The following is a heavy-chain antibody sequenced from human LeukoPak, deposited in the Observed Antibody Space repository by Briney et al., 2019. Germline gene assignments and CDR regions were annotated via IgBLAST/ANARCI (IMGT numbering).Heavy chain of an antibody. CDR3: ARVGWELTYYYYYYYMDV. Sequence: SETLSLTCTVSGGSISSYYWSWIRQPPGKGLEWIGYIYYSGSTNYNPSLKSRVTISVDTSKNQFSLKLSSVTAADTAVYYCARVGWELTYYYYYYYMDVWGKGTTVTVSS. CDR2: IYYSGST. CDR1: GGSISSYY. D-gene: IGHD1-26*01. J-gene: IGHJ6*03. V-gene: IGHV4-59*01.